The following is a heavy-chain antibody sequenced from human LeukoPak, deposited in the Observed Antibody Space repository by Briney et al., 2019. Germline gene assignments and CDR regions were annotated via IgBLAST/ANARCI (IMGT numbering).Heavy chain of an antibody. Sequence: SETLSLTCAVYGGSFSGYYWGWIRQPPGKGLEWIGTIYSSGSTYYNPSLKSRITIFVDASKNQFSLRLSSLTATDTAIYYCARQRYCSRVNCTPHFDHWGQGTLVTVSS. D-gene: IGHD2-15*01. J-gene: IGHJ4*02. V-gene: IGHV4-34*01. CDR1: GGSFSGYY. CDR3: ARQRYCSRVNCTPHFDH. CDR2: IYSSGST.